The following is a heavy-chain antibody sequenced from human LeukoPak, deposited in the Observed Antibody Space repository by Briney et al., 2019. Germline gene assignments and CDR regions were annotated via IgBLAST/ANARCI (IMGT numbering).Heavy chain of an antibody. CDR2: INQGGSDE. V-gene: IGHV3-7*01. CDR1: GFTFSSYS. D-gene: IGHD1-1*01. J-gene: IGHJ4*02. CDR3: GRYLRSTSGSI. Sequence: GGSLRLSCAASGFTFSSYSMNWVRQAPGKGLEWVASINQGGSDEYYVDSVKGRFTISRDNAKNSLYLQMNSLRAEDTAVYYCGRYLRSTSGSIWGQGTLVTVSS.